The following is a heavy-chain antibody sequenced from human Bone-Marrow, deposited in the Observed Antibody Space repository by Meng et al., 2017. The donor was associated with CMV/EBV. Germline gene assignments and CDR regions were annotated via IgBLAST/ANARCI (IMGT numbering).Heavy chain of an antibody. V-gene: IGHV4-61*01. D-gene: IGHD3-10*01. CDR2: VYHSGTT. CDR1: GGSATCGSSCGGRFY. J-gene: IGHJ6*02. CDR3: ARVPGSGSYPRGYYYYYGMDV. Sequence: SCTVAGGSATCGSSCGGRFYWNWIRQIPGKGLEWIGYVYHSGTTNYNPTLKSRVTISVDTAKNQFSLNLSAVTAADTAVYYCARVPGSGSYPRGYYYYYGMDVWGQGTMVTVYS.